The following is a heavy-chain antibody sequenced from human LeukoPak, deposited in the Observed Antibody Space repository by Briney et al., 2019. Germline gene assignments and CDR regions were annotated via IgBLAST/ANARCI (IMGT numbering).Heavy chain of an antibody. Sequence: ASVKVSCKASGGTFSSYAISWVRQAPGQGLEWMGRIIPILGIENYAQKFQGRVTITADKSTSTAYMELSSLRSEDTAVYYCARVGYDYYGMDVWGQGTTVAVSS. CDR2: IIPILGIE. D-gene: IGHD3-16*01. J-gene: IGHJ6*02. V-gene: IGHV1-69*04. CDR1: GGTFSSYA. CDR3: ARVGYDYYGMDV.